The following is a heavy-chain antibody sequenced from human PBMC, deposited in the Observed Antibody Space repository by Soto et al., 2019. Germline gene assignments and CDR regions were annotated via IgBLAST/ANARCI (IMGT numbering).Heavy chain of an antibody. V-gene: IGHV1-2*02. D-gene: IGHD1-26*01. J-gene: IGHJ4*02. CDR1: GYTFTEHY. CDR2: ISPKSGVT. CDR3: AREMAESRSAFDY. Sequence: ASVKVSCKASGYTFTEHYIHCVRQAPGQGLEWMGWISPKSGVTNFAQKFLGRVTMTRDTSISTAYMELARLTSDHTAVYSCAREMAESRSAFDYWGKGTVVTFSS.